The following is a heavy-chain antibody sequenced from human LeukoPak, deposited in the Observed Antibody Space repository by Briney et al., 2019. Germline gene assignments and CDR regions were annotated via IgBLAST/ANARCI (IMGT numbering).Heavy chain of an antibody. CDR2: IYYSGST. D-gene: IGHD3-10*01. CDR1: GGXVSSGSYY. Sequence: SETLSLTCTVSGGXVSSGSYYWSWIRQPPGKGLEWIGYIYYSGSTNYNPSLKSRVTISVDTSKNQFSLKLSSVTAADTAVYYCARAPLLWFGELMALGYFDYWGQGTLVTVSS. CDR3: ARAPLLWFGELMALGYFDY. V-gene: IGHV4-61*01. J-gene: IGHJ4*02.